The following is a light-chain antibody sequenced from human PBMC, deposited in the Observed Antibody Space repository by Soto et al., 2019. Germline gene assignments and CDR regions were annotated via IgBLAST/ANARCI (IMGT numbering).Light chain of an antibody. Sequence: QSVLTQPPSASGSPGQSVTISCTGTSSDVGGYNYVSWYQQYPGRAPKLMIYEVTKRPSGAPDRFSGSKSGNTASLTVSGLQAEDEADYYCSSYAASNNFYFVFGGGTKVTVL. V-gene: IGLV2-8*01. CDR3: SSYAASNNFYFV. CDR1: SSDVGGYNY. J-gene: IGLJ3*02. CDR2: EVT.